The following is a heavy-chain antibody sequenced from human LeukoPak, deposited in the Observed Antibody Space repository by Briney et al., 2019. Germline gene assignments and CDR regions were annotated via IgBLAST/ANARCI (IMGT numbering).Heavy chain of an antibody. D-gene: IGHD4-17*01. CDR2: ISSSGSTI. V-gene: IGHV3-11*01. J-gene: IGHJ5*02. CDR1: GFTFSDYY. CDR3: ARAISTTVTNNWFDP. Sequence: PGGSLRLSCAASGFTFSDYYMSWICQAPGKGLEWVSYISSSGSTIYYADSVKGRFTISRNNAKNSLYLQMNSLRAEDTAVYYCARAISTTVTNNWFDPWGQGTLVTVSS.